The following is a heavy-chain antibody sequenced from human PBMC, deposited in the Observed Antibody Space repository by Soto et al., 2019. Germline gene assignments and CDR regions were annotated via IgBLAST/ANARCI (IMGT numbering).Heavy chain of an antibody. D-gene: IGHD3-22*01. CDR2: IYPGDSDT. CDR1: GYSFTSYW. CDR3: AIRGYYYDSSGYRNWFDP. V-gene: IGHV5-51*01. J-gene: IGHJ5*02. Sequence: PGESLKISCKGSGYSFTSYWIGWVRQMPGKGLEWMGIIYPGDSDTRYSPSFQGQVTISADKSIGTAYLQWSSLKASDTAMYYCAIRGYYYDSSGYRNWFDPWGQGTLVTVSS.